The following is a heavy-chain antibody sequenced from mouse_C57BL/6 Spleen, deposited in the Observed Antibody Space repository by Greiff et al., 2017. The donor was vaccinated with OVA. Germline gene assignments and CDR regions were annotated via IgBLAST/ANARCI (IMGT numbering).Heavy chain of an antibody. J-gene: IGHJ2*01. D-gene: IGHD2-3*01. CDR3: ARRGLLRNFDY. CDR2: IYPSDSET. CDR1: GYTFTSYW. Sequence: QVQLQQPGAELVRPGSSVKLSCKASGYTFTSYWMDWVKLRPGQGLEWIGNIYPSDSETHYNQKFKDKATLTVDKSSSTAYMQLSSLTSEDSAVYYCARRGLLRNFDYWGQGTTLTVSS. V-gene: IGHV1-61*01.